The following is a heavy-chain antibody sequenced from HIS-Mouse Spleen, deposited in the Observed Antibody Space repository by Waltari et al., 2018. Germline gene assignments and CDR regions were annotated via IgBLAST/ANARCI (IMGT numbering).Heavy chain of an antibody. D-gene: IGHD1-26*01. J-gene: IGHJ4*02. CDR2: RNPKSGGT. CDR3: ARRVIVGAYYFDY. CDR1: GYTFTGYY. V-gene: IGHV1-2*02. Sequence: QVQLVQSGAEVKKPGASVKVSCKASGYTFTGYYMHWVRQAPGQGLGWMGWRNPKSGGTNYAQKFQGRVTMTRDTSISTAYMELSRLRSDDTAVYYCARRVIVGAYYFDYWGQGTLVTVSS.